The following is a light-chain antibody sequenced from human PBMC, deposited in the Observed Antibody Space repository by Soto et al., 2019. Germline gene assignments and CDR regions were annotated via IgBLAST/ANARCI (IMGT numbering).Light chain of an antibody. V-gene: IGKV3-15*01. J-gene: IGKJ1*01. CDR3: QQYDYWPRT. Sequence: EMVMTHSPAILSVSPGESATLSCRASQSISSNKLAWYQQKPGQAPRLLLFGVSNRATGIPARFSGSGSGTDFSLTISSLQSEDFAVYYCQQYDYWPRTFGQGTKVDIK. CDR1: QSISSN. CDR2: GVS.